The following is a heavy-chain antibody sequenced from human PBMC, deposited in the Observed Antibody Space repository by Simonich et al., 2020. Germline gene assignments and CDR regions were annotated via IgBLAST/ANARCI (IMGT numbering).Heavy chain of an antibody. CDR2: INRYGSST. J-gene: IGHJ3*02. CDR3: ARDYSNYDAFDI. D-gene: IGHD4-4*01. CDR1: GFTFSSYW. V-gene: IGHV3-74*01. Sequence: EVQLVESGGGLVQPGGSLRLSCAASGFTFSSYWMHWVRQAPGKGLVWFYRINRYGSSTSYADSVKGRFTISRDNAKNTLYLQMNSLRAEDTAVYYCARDYSNYDAFDIWGQGTMVTVSS.